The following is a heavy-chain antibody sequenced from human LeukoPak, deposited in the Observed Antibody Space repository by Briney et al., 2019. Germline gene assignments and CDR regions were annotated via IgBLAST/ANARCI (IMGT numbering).Heavy chain of an antibody. CDR2: ISGSGNTV. CDR3: ARDPAGADY. D-gene: IGHD3-10*01. V-gene: IGHV3-48*03. CDR1: AFTFSSYE. J-gene: IGHJ4*02. Sequence: QPGGSLRLSCAGSAFTFSSYEMSWVRQAPGKGLEGVSYISGSGNTVYYADSVKGRFTISRDNAKNSLYLQMSSLRAEDTAVYYCARDPAGADYWGQGTLVTVSS.